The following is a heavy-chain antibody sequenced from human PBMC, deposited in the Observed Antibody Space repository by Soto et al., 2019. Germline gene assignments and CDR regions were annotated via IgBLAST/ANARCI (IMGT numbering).Heavy chain of an antibody. CDR2: ISGSGGST. CDR1: GFTFSSYA. CDR3: AKDDSSGYYYGNYGMDV. V-gene: IGHV3-23*01. Sequence: EVQLLESGGGLVQPGGSLRLSCAASGFTFSSYAMSWVRQAPGKGLEWVSAISGSGGSTYYADSVKGRFTISRDNSKNTLYLQMNSLIAEDTAVYYCAKDDSSGYYYGNYGMDVWGQGTTVTVSS. J-gene: IGHJ6*02. D-gene: IGHD3-22*01.